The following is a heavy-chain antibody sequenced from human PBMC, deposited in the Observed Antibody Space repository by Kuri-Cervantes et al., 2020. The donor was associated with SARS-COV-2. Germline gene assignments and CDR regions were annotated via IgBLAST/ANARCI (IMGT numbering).Heavy chain of an antibody. CDR1: GGSISSSSYY. D-gene: IGHD2-8*02. V-gene: IGHV4-61*05. J-gene: IGHJ6*02. CDR2: IYYSGST. Sequence: SETLSLTCTVSGGSISSSSYYWGWIRQPPGKGLEWIGYIYYSGSTNYNPSLKSRVTMSVDTSKNQFSLKLSSVTAADTAVYYCAKGHCIGGLCWPRYGVDVWGRGTTVTVSS. CDR3: AKGHCIGGLCWPRYGVDV.